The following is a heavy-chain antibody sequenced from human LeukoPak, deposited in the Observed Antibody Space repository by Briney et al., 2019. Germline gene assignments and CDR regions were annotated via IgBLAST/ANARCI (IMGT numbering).Heavy chain of an antibody. V-gene: IGHV4-34*01. D-gene: IGHD2-2*01. CDR3: ARGGIVVVPAACGY. J-gene: IGHJ4*02. Sequence: SETLSLTCAVYGGSFSGYYWSWIRQPPGKGLEWIGEINHSGSTNYNPSLKSRVTISVDTSKNQFSLKLSSVTAADTAVYYCARGGIVVVPAACGYWGQGTLVTVSS. CDR2: INHSGST. CDR1: GGSFSGYY.